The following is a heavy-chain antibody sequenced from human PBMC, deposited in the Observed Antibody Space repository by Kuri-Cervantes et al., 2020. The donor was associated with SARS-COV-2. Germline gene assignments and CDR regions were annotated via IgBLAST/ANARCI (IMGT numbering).Heavy chain of an antibody. V-gene: IGHV2-70*11. D-gene: IGHD5-18*01. J-gene: IGHJ6*03. CDR1: GFSLNTSGMC. Sequence: SGPTLVKPTQTLTLTCTFSGFSLNTSGMCVSWIRQPPGKALEWLARIDWDDDKYYSTSLKTRLTISKDTSKNQVVLTMTNMDPVDTATYYCARTNVDTAMVTSYYHYYMDVWGKGTTVTVSS. CDR3: ARTNVDTAMVTSYYHYYMDV. CDR2: IDWDDDK.